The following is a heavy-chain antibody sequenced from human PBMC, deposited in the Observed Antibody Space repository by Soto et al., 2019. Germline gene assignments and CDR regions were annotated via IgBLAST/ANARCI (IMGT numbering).Heavy chain of an antibody. CDR2: ITWNSGTI. D-gene: IGHD3-10*01. J-gene: IGHJ4*02. CDR1: GFNFDSYP. V-gene: IGHV3-9*01. Sequence: SLSLSCNASGFNFDSYPMNWVRQVPGKSPEWVSCITWNSGTIAYADSVKGRFTISRDNADNSPYLEMTSLTPEDTALYYCKKGSGSYGGNFDNWGQGTLVTVSS. CDR3: KKGSGSYGGNFDN.